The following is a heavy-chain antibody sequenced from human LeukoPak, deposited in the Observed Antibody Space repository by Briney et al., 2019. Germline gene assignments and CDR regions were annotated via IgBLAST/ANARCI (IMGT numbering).Heavy chain of an antibody. Sequence: SGTLSLTCAVSGGSISSSNWWSWVRQPPGKGLEWIGEIYHSGSTNYNPSLKSRVTISVDKSKNQFSLKLSSVTAADTAVYYCARDGGYYYDSSGYAPNPFDYWGQGTLVTVSS. CDR2: IYHSGST. J-gene: IGHJ4*02. V-gene: IGHV4-4*02. D-gene: IGHD3-22*01. CDR3: ARDGGYYYDSSGYAPNPFDY. CDR1: GGSISSSNW.